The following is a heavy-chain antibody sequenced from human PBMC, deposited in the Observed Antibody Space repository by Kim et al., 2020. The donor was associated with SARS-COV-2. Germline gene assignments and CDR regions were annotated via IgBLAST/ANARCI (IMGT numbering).Heavy chain of an antibody. CDR2: ISWNSGSI. Sequence: GGSLRLSCAASGFTFDDYAMHWVRQAPGKGLEWVSGISWNSGSIGYADSVKGRFTISRDNAKNSLYLQMNSLRAEDTALYYCAKDMMGGYSYGPRGAYYYGMDVWGQGTTVTVSS. D-gene: IGHD5-18*01. J-gene: IGHJ6*02. V-gene: IGHV3-9*01. CDR3: AKDMMGGYSYGPRGAYYYGMDV. CDR1: GFTFDDYA.